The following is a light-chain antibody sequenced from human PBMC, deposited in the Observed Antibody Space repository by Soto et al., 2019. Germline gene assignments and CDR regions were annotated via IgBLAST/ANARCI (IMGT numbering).Light chain of an antibody. CDR1: QSLSSF. J-gene: IGKJ4*01. V-gene: IGKV3-11*01. Sequence: EIVLTQSPATLSLSPGERATLSCRASQSLSSFLAWYQHRPGQAPRLLIYDASNRATGIPARFSGSGSGTDFTLTIPSLEPEDFAVYYCQQRSNWPLTSGGGTKVEIK. CDR3: QQRSNWPLT. CDR2: DAS.